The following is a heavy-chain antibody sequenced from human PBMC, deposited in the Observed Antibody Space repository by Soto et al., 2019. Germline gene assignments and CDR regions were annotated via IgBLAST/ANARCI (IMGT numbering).Heavy chain of an antibody. J-gene: IGHJ4*02. CDR3: ARDFYPLAYYFDY. CDR2: ISTYSGDP. Sequence: ASVKVSCKTSGYSFTSNAITWVRQAPGQGLEWMGWISTYSGDPNYARKFQGRVTMTTDTSTSTAYMEMNSLRHDDTAVYYCARDFYPLAYYFDYWGQGTLVTVSS. CDR1: GYSFTSNA. V-gene: IGHV1-18*04.